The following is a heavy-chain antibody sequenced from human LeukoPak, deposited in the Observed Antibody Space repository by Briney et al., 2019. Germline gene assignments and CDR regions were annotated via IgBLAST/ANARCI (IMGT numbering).Heavy chain of an antibody. CDR1: GFTFSKYG. D-gene: IGHD3-10*01. J-gene: IGHJ4*02. V-gene: IGHV3-30*18. Sequence: GGSLRLSCAPSGFTFSKYGMHWVRQAPGKGLEWVAVISYDGSNKYYADSVKGRFTISRDNSKNTVYLQMNSLRTEDTAVYYCAKGLYYGLGSYFPFDFWGQGTLVTVSS. CDR3: AKGLYYGLGSYFPFDF. CDR2: ISYDGSNK.